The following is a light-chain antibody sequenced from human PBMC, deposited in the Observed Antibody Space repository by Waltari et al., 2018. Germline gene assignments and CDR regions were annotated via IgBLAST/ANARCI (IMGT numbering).Light chain of an antibody. CDR1: YKSVSTYYY. J-gene: IGLJ3*02. CDR3: VIYMGDGISV. V-gene: IGLV8-61*01. CDR2: MTY. Sequence: QTVVIQEPSFSVSPGGTVRLTCALHYKSVSTYYYPSWYQQTPGQAPRMLIYMTYSRSFGVPDRFSGSILGNKAALTITGARPDDEGTYYCVIYMGDGISVFGGGTKLTVL.